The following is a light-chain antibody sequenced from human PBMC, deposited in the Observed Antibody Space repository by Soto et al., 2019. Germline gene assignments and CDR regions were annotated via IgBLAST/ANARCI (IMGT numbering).Light chain of an antibody. Sequence: EIVLTQSPAALSLSPGGRATLSCRVSQSINIYLAWYPQKLGQAPRPLIYDASIRATGIPARFSGSVSATDFFLTISRLEAEAFGVYYCQQRYSWPLTFGGGTKVEIK. CDR1: QSINIY. J-gene: IGKJ4*01. CDR2: DAS. CDR3: QQRYSWPLT. V-gene: IGKV3-11*01.